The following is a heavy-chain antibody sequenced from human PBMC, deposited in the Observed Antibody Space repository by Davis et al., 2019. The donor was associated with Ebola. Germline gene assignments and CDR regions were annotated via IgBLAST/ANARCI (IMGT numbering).Heavy chain of an antibody. CDR3: AREGIEVSDYFDY. CDR1: GFTFSRYS. V-gene: IGHV3-21*01. CDR2: ISSASSYI. J-gene: IGHJ4*02. D-gene: IGHD1-26*01. Sequence: GGSLRLSCAASGFTFSRYSMIWVRQAPGKGLEWVSSISSASSYIHYADSVKGRFTISRDNAKKTMFLQMNSLRAEDTAVYYCAREGIEVSDYFDYWGQGILVTVSS.